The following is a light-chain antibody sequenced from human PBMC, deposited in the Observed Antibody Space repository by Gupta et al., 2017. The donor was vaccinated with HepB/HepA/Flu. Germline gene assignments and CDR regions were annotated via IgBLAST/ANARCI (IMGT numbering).Light chain of an antibody. Sequence: VLTQSPGTLSLFPGERATLSCRASQSVSSSYLAWYQQKPGQAPRLLIFGASSRATGIPDRFSGSGSGTDFTLTISRLEPEDFAVYYCQQYGSSPLTFGGGTKVEIK. CDR3: QQYGSSPLT. J-gene: IGKJ4*01. V-gene: IGKV3-20*01. CDR2: GAS. CDR1: QSVSSSY.